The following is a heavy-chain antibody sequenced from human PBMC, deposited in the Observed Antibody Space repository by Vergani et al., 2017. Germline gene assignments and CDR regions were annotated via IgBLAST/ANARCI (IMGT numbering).Heavy chain of an antibody. D-gene: IGHD2-2*01. V-gene: IGHV3-23*04. CDR3: AKDILRVPAARDWFDP. Sequence: EVQLVESGGGLVKPGGSLRLSCAASGFTFSSYAMSWVRQAPGKGLEWVSAISGSGGSTYYADSVKGRFTISRDNSKNTLYLQMNSLRAEDTAVYYCAKDILRVPAARDWFDPWGQGTLVTVSS. CDR1: GFTFSSYA. CDR2: ISGSGGST. J-gene: IGHJ5*02.